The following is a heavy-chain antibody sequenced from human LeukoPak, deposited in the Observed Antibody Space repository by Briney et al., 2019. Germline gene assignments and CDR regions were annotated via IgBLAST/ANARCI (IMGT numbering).Heavy chain of an antibody. V-gene: IGHV3-7*04. Sequence: GGSLRLSCVASGFTFSNYWMHWVRQAPGKGLEWVANIKGDGSDNHYVDSVRGRFTISRDNAKNSLYLQMNSLRAEDTAVYYCARDLGYYRADYWGQGTLVTVSS. CDR2: IKGDGSDN. CDR1: GFTFSNYW. J-gene: IGHJ4*02. CDR3: ARDLGYYRADY. D-gene: IGHD1-26*01.